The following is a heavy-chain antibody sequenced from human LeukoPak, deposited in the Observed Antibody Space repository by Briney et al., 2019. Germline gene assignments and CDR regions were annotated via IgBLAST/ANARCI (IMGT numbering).Heavy chain of an antibody. CDR3: AKYSVDTAMVHDAFDI. D-gene: IGHD5-18*01. V-gene: IGHV3-11*01. J-gene: IGHJ3*02. Sequence: GGSLRLSCGASGFTFSDYYMSWIRQAPGKGLEWVSYIGSTIYYADSVKGRFTISRDNSKNTLYLQMNSLRAEDTAVYYCAKYSVDTAMVHDAFDIWGQGTMVTVSS. CDR1: GFTFSDYY. CDR2: IGSTI.